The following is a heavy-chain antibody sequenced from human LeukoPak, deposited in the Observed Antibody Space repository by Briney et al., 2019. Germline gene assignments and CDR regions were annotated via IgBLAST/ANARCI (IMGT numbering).Heavy chain of an antibody. Sequence: PGGSLRLSCAASGFTFSSYWMSWVRQAPGKGLEWVANIKQDGSEKYYVDSVKGRFTISRDNFKNTLDLQMNSLGAEDTALYYCAKDDSHDPKSGDYDGWGQGTLVTVSS. CDR2: IKQDGSEK. D-gene: IGHD4-17*01. J-gene: IGHJ4*02. CDR1: GFTFSSYW. CDR3: AKDDSHDPKSGDYDG. V-gene: IGHV3-7*03.